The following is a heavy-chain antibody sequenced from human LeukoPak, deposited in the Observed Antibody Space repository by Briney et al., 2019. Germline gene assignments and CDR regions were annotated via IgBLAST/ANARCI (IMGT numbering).Heavy chain of an antibody. CDR3: ARVPSYGYSSSWYRGYFQH. J-gene: IGHJ1*01. Sequence: ASVKVSCKASGYTFTGYYMHWVRQAPGQGLEWMGWINPNSGGTNYAQKFQGRVTMTRDTSISTAYMELSRLRSDDTAVYYCARVPSYGYSSSWYRGYFQHWGQGTLVTVSS. CDR1: GYTFTGYY. V-gene: IGHV1-2*02. CDR2: INPNSGGT. D-gene: IGHD6-13*01.